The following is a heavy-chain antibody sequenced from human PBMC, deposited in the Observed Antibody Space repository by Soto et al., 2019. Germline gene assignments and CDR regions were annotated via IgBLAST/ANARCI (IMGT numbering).Heavy chain of an antibody. J-gene: IGHJ6*02. V-gene: IGHV3-53*01. D-gene: IGHD3-10*01. CDR2: IYSDGST. Sequence: PGGSLRLSCAASGFTVSSNYMSWVRQAPGKGLEWVSVIYSDGSTYYADSVKGRFTISRDNSKNMLYLQMNSPRAEDTAVYYCARDRSGSSGYYGLDVWGQGTTVTVSS. CDR1: GFTVSSNY. CDR3: ARDRSGSSGYYGLDV.